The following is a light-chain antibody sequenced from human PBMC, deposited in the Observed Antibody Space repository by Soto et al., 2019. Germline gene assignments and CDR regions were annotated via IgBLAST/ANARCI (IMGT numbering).Light chain of an antibody. V-gene: IGKV3-11*01. CDR2: DAS. CDR1: QSIGRY. Sequence: EIVLTQSPATLSLSPGERVTLSCRASQSIGRYLSWYQHIPGQAPRLLIYDASNRATGIPARFSGSGSGTDFTLTIRRLEPEVFADYYCQQRANWLTFGGGTKVQIK. CDR3: QQRANWLT. J-gene: IGKJ4*01.